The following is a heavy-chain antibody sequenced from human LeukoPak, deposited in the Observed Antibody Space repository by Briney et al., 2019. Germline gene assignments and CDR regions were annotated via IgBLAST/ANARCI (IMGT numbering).Heavy chain of an antibody. J-gene: IGHJ4*02. CDR2: VSESGTNT. V-gene: IGHV3-23*01. CDR3: ARAPSGSSRGHYRDY. D-gene: IGHD3-22*01. CDR1: GFTFSSYA. Sequence: GRSLRLSCAASGFTFSSYAMSWVRQAPGKGLEWVSSVSESGTNTYYADSVKGRFTISRDNSKNTLFLQMNSLRAEDTAVYYCARAPSGSSRGHYRDYWGQGTLVTVSS.